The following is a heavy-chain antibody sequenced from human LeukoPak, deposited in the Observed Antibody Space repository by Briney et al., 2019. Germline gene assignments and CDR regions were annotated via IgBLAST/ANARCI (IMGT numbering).Heavy chain of an antibody. D-gene: IGHD3-3*01. Sequence: GGSLRLSCAASGFTFSSYAMSWVRQAPGKGLEWVSSITGSSASTYYADSVKGRFTISRDNSKNTLYLQMNSLRAEVMAVYFCGKLAYDDTHRGQGTLVTVSS. CDR2: ITGSSAST. CDR1: GFTFSSYA. CDR3: GKLAYDDTH. J-gene: IGHJ4*02. V-gene: IGHV3-23*01.